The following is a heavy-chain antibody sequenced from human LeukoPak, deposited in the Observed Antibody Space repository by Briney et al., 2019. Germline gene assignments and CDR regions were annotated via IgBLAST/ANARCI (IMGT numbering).Heavy chain of an antibody. V-gene: IGHV3-23*01. Sequence: GGSLRLSCAASGFTFSSYAMSWVRQAPGKGLEWVSGISGSGATTHYADSLKGRFTISRDNSKNTLYLQMNSMRAEDTAVYSCAKGGNGYCANGICSPRVVAAIDYWGQGTLVTVSS. J-gene: IGHJ4*02. CDR3: AKGGNGYCANGICSPRVVAAIDY. CDR1: GFTFSSYA. CDR2: ISGSGATT. D-gene: IGHD2-8*01.